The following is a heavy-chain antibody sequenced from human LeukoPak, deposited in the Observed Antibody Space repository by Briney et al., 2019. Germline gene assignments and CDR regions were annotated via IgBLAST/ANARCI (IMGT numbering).Heavy chain of an antibody. Sequence: PSETLSLTCTVSGGSISSSSYYWGWIRQPPGKGLEWIGIIYYSGNTYYNPSLKSRVTISVDTSKNQFSLKLSSVTAADTAVYYCARDGLAYDFWSGYYPRWFDPWGQGTLVTVSS. J-gene: IGHJ5*02. V-gene: IGHV4-39*07. CDR3: ARDGLAYDFWSGYYPRWFDP. CDR2: IYYSGNT. D-gene: IGHD3-3*01. CDR1: GGSISSSSYY.